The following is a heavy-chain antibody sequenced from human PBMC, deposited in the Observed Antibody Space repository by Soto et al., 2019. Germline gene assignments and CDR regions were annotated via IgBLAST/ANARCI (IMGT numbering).Heavy chain of an antibody. Sequence: SETLSLTCTVSGGSISSDYWSWIRQPPGKGLEWIGYISYSGNTNYNPSLKSLVTISVDTSKKQFSLKLRSVTAADTAVYYCARVLSGSSLFDYLGQGMLVTVSS. J-gene: IGHJ4*02. D-gene: IGHD1-26*01. CDR2: ISYSGNT. CDR1: GGSISSDY. CDR3: ARVLSGSSLFDY. V-gene: IGHV4-59*01.